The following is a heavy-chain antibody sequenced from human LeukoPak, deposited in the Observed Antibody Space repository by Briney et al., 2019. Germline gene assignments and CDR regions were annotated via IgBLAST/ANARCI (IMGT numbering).Heavy chain of an antibody. CDR2: ISSSGSTI. D-gene: IGHD6-13*01. CDR3: ARDVGIAAVAY. CDR1: GFTFSDYY. J-gene: IGHJ4*02. Sequence: GGXLRLSCAASGFTFSDYYMSWLRQAPGKGLEGVSYISSSGSTIYYADSVKGRFIISRDNAKNSLYLQMNSLRAEDTAVYYCARDVGIAAVAYWGQGTLVTVSS. V-gene: IGHV3-11*04.